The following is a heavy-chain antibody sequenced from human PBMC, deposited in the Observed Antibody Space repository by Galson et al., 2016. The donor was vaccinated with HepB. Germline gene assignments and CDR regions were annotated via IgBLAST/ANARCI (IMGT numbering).Heavy chain of an antibody. D-gene: IGHD1-26*01. CDR1: GYTFTIYG. J-gene: IGHJ4*02. CDR2: ISVYNGNT. CDR3: ARDDFGGSYYDYFDY. V-gene: IGHV1-18*04. Sequence: SVKVSCKASGYTFTIYGISWVRQAPGQGLEWMGWISVYNGNTNYAQKLQGRVTMTTDTSTSTAYMELRSLRSDDTAVYYCARDDFGGSYYDYFDYWGQGTLVTVSS.